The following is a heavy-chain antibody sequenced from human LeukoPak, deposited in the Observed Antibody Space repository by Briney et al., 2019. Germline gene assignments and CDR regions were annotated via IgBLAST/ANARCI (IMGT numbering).Heavy chain of an antibody. CDR1: GGSFSGYY. V-gene: IGHV4-34*01. Sequence: KPSETLSLTCAVYGGSFSGYYWSWIRQPPGKGLEWIGEINHSGSTNYNPSLKSRVTISVDTSKNQFSLKLSSVTAADTAVYYCATARMVDLDYWGQGTLVTVSS. D-gene: IGHD2-8*01. CDR2: INHSGST. CDR3: ATARMVDLDY. J-gene: IGHJ4*02.